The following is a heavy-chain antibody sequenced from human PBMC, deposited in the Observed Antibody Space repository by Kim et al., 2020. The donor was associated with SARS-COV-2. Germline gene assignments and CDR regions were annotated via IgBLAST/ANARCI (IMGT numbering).Heavy chain of an antibody. J-gene: IGHJ3*02. CDR3: AKGLEQTDAFDI. V-gene: IGHV3-33*06. Sequence: GGSLRLSCAASGFTFSSYAMHWVRQAPGKGLEWVAVIWYDGSNKYYADSVKGRFTISRDNSKNTLYLQMNSLRAEDTAVYYCAKGLEQTDAFDIWGQGTMVTVSS. D-gene: IGHD3-22*01. CDR2: IWYDGSNK. CDR1: GFTFSSYA.